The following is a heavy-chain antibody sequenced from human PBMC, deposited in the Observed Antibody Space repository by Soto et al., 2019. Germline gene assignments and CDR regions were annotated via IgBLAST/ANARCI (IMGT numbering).Heavy chain of an antibody. D-gene: IGHD2-15*01. CDR1: GFTFNSYS. CDR3: ARDGGVAATLANYFDY. V-gene: IGHV3-21*01. CDR2: MSCSSRYI. Sequence: PGGSLRLSCAASGFTFNSYSMNWVRQAPGKGLEWVSSMSCSSRYIYYADSVKGRFTISRDNAKNSVYLQMNSLRAEDTAVYYCARDGGVAATLANYFDYWGQGTLVTVSS. J-gene: IGHJ4*02.